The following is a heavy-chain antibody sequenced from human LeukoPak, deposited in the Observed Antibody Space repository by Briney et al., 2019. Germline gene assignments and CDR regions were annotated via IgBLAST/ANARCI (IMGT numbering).Heavy chain of an antibody. CDR3: ARGAHVDTAMASPYY. CDR2: IYYSGST. CDR1: GGSISSYY. V-gene: IGHV4-59*12. Sequence: SETLSLTCTVSGGSISSYYWSWIRQPPGKGLEWIGYIYYSGSTNYNPSLKSRVTISVDTSKNQFSLKLSSVTAADTAVYYCARGAHVDTAMASPYYWGQGTLVTVSS. D-gene: IGHD5-18*01. J-gene: IGHJ4*02.